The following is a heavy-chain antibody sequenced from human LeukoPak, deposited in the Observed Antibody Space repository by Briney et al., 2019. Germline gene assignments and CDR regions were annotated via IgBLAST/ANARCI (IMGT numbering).Heavy chain of an antibody. CDR2: IYYSGST. CDR1: GGSISSYY. J-gene: IGHJ3*02. D-gene: IGHD6-19*01. V-gene: IGHV4-59*01. Sequence: SETLSLTCTVSGGSISSYYWSWIRQPPGKGLEWIGYIYYSGSTNYNPSLKSRVTISVDTSKNQFSLKLSSVTAADTAGYYCARDSGWLVHDAFDIWGQGTMVTVSS. CDR3: ARDSGWLVHDAFDI.